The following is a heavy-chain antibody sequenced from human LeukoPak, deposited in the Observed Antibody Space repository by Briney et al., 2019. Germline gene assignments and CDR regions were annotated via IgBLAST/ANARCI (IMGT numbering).Heavy chain of an antibody. CDR2: INPNSGGT. CDR3: ARGNTFYKWNYNTDP. Sequence: VASVKVSCKASGYTFTGYYMHWVRQAPGQGLEWMGWINPNSGGTNYAQKFQGRVTMTRDTSISTAYMEMSRLRSDDTAVYYCARGNTFYKWNYNTDPWGQGTLVTVSS. V-gene: IGHV1-2*02. J-gene: IGHJ5*02. CDR1: GYTFTGYY. D-gene: IGHD1-7*01.